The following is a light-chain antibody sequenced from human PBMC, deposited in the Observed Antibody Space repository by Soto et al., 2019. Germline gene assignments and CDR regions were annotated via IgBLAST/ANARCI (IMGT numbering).Light chain of an antibody. V-gene: IGLV2-14*01. CDR1: SSDVGGYKY. CDR3: SSYTTSSTVV. CDR2: EVN. Sequence: QSALTQPASVSGSPGQSITISCTGTSSDVGGYKYVSWYQQHPGKAPKLIIYEVNNRPSGVSFRFSGSKSGYTASLTISGLQAADEADYYCSSYTTSSTVVFGGGTKLTVL. J-gene: IGLJ2*01.